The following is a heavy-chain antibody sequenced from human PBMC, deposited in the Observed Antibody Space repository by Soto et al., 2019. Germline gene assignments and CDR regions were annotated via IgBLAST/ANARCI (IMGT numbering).Heavy chain of an antibody. CDR1: GFTVSSNY. J-gene: IGHJ3*02. Sequence: VQLVESGGGLVQPGGSLRLSCAASGFTVSSNYMSWVRQAPGKGLERVSVIDSGGSTYYADSVKGRFTISRDNSKNTLYLQMNSLRAEDTAVYYCASTGGWYRDAFDIWGQGTMVTVSS. CDR3: ASTGGWYRDAFDI. V-gene: IGHV3-66*01. CDR2: IDSGGST. D-gene: IGHD6-19*01.